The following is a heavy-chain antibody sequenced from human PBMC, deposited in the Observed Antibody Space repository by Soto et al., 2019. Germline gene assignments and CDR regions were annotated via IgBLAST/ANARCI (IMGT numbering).Heavy chain of an antibody. D-gene: IGHD3-16*01. J-gene: IGHJ4*02. CDR2: IYWNDDT. V-gene: IGHV2-5*01. CDR1: GFSLRTTGVG. CDR3: AHTWGLPFDY. Sequence: QITLKESGPTLVKPTQTLTLTCTYSGFSLRTTGVGVGWIRQPPGKALDWLGIIYWNDDTRYSPSLKSRFTLTSDISKSQVVLTMTNMDPVDTGTYYCAHTWGLPFDYWGQGTQVIVSS.